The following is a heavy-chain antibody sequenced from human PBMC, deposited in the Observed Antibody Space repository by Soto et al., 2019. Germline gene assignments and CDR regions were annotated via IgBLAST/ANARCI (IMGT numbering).Heavy chain of an antibody. Sequence: PGGSLRICCAASRFTFSSCPMGWVRQAPGKGLEWVSDIIDSGASTYYADSVKCRFTISRDNSKSTLYLQMNSLRAEDTALYYCAKGRSYYYYYGVDVWGQGTTVTVSS. J-gene: IGHJ6*02. CDR1: RFTFSSCP. V-gene: IGHV3-23*01. CDR3: AKGRSYYYYYGVDV. CDR2: IIDSGAST.